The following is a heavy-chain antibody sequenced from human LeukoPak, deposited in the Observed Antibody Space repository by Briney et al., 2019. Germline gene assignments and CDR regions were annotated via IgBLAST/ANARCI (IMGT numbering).Heavy chain of an antibody. CDR2: IYHSGST. V-gene: IGHV4-38-2*01. J-gene: IGHJ4*02. D-gene: IGHD4-11*01. CDR3: ARRYSNYFFDY. Sequence: SETLSLTCAVSGYSITSGYYWAWIRQPPGKGLEWIGNIYHSGSTYYNASLKSRVTISVDTSKNQFSLKLSSVTAADTAVYYCARRYSNYFFDYWGQGTLVTVSS. CDR1: GYSITSGYY.